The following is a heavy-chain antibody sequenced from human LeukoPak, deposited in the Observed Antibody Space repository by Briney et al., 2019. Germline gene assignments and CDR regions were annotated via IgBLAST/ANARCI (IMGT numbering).Heavy chain of an antibody. V-gene: IGHV3-30*03. Sequence: AGGSLRLSCAASGFTFSSYGMHWVRQAPGKGLEWVAVISYDGSNKYYADSVKGRFTISRDNSKNTLYLQMNSLRAEDTAEDTAVYYCARDRSGGYYYYYYMDVWGKGTTVTVSS. CDR2: ISYDGSNK. J-gene: IGHJ6*03. CDR3: ARDRSGGYYYYYYMDV. CDR1: GFTFSSYG. D-gene: IGHD4-23*01.